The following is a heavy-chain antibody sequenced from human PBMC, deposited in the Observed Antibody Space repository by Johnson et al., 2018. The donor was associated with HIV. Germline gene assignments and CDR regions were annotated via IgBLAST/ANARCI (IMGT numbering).Heavy chain of an antibody. D-gene: IGHD2-21*01. V-gene: IGHV3-30*18. Sequence: QVQLVESGGGVVQPGRSLRLSCAASGFTFSSYGMAWVRQAPGKGLAWVALISYDGSNKYYADSVKGRFTISRDNSKNTLYLQMNNLRAEDTAGYYCAKDWDVVGSDDDAFDIWGQGTMVTVSS. CDR1: GFTFSSYG. CDR3: AKDWDVVGSDDDAFDI. CDR2: ISYDGSNK. J-gene: IGHJ3*02.